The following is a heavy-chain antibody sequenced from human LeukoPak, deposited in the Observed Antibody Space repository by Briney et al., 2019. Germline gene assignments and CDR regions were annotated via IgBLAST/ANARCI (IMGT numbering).Heavy chain of an antibody. CDR1: GGSISSYY. CDR2: IYTSGST. V-gene: IGHV4-4*07. D-gene: IGHD6-6*01. CDR3: AREDSSSWCPFDY. Sequence: SETLSLICTVSGGSISSYYWSWIRQPAGKGLEWIGRIYTSGSTDYNPSLKSRITMSIDTSKNHFSLKLSSVTAADTGVYFCAREDSSSWCPFDYWGQGTLVTVSS. J-gene: IGHJ4*02.